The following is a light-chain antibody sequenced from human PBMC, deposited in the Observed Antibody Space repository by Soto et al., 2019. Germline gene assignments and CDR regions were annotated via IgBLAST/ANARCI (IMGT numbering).Light chain of an antibody. CDR1: QSVSNN. CDR3: QQYSNAPVT. J-gene: IGKJ2*01. Sequence: IVLTQSPGTLSLSPGERATLSCWASQSVSNNLVLYQQKPGQAPRLLISAASSRATVIPDRFSGSGSGTDFTLTISRREPEDFAVYYCQQYSNAPVTFGQGTKVEIK. CDR2: AAS. V-gene: IGKV3-20*01.